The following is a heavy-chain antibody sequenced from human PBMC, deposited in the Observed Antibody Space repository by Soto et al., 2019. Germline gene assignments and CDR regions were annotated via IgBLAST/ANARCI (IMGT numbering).Heavy chain of an antibody. J-gene: IGHJ4*02. D-gene: IGHD6-6*01. CDR3: ARDGNLSSSYGDFDY. Sequence: QVELVQSGAEVQKPGSSVRVSCKASRGAFNNYGFTWVRQASGQGLEWMGQIIPLFSTTHYAQKFQGRVSITADGSTSTVHMELSSLTSEDTAVYYCARDGNLSSSYGDFDYWGQGTLVIVSS. CDR1: RGAFNNYG. CDR2: IIPLFSTT. V-gene: IGHV1-69*01.